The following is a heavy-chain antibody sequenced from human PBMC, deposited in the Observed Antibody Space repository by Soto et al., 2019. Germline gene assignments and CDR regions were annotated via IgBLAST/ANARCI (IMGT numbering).Heavy chain of an antibody. D-gene: IGHD2-2*01. Sequence: QVQLQQWGAGLLKPSETLSLTCAVYGGSFSGYYWSWIRQPPGKGLEWIGEINHSGSTNYNPSLKSRVTISVDTSKNQFSLKLSSVTAADTAVYYCARGPALYCSSTSCYRFDYWGQRTLVTVSS. CDR3: ARGPALYCSSTSCYRFDY. CDR2: INHSGST. V-gene: IGHV4-34*01. J-gene: IGHJ4*02. CDR1: GGSFSGYY.